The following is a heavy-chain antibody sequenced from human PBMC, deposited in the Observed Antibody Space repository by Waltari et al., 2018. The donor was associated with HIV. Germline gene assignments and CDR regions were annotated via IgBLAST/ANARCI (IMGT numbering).Heavy chain of an antibody. CDR3: ARDTSDHYAPYYFDY. CDR1: GGSISSRNSF. J-gene: IGHJ4*02. CDR2: IYYSGST. V-gene: IGHV4-39*02. D-gene: IGHD3-22*01. Sequence: QLQLQESGPGLVKPSGTLSLICTVSGGSISSRNSFWVWTRKPPGKGLEWIGNIYYSGSTYYNPSLKSRVTISGDTSKNQFSLKLSSVTAADTAVYYCARDTSDHYAPYYFDYWGQGTLVTVSS.